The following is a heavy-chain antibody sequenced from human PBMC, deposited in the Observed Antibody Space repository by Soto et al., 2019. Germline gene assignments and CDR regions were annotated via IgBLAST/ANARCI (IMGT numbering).Heavy chain of an antibody. J-gene: IGHJ6*02. CDR1: GGTFSSYA. Sequence: QVQLVQSGAEVKKPGSSVKVSCKASGGTFSSYAISWVRQAPGQGLEWMGGIIPIFGTANYAQKFQGRVTMTADESTSTAYMELRSLRSEDTAVYYGARDPEYYDILTGYGMDVWGQGTTVTVSS. CDR2: IIPIFGTA. V-gene: IGHV1-69*12. D-gene: IGHD3-9*01. CDR3: ARDPEYYDILTGYGMDV.